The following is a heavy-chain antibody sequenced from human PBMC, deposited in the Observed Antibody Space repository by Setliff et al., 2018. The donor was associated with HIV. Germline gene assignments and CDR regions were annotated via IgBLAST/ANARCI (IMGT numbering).Heavy chain of an antibody. CDR1: GFTFSSYA. CDR3: AKIQNYDDRSGYYGSYYYYMDV. J-gene: IGHJ6*03. D-gene: IGHD3-22*01. Sequence: GGSLRLSCAASGFTFSSYAMNWVRQAPGKGLEWVSAISSSGGNTYYADSVKGRFTISSDTSKNTLYLQMNSLRAEDTAVYYCAKIQNYDDRSGYYGSYYYYMDVWGKGTTVTVSS. V-gene: IGHV3-23*01. CDR2: ISSSGGNT.